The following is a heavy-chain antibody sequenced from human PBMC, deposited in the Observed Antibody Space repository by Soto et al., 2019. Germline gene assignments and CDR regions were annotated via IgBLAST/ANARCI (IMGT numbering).Heavy chain of an antibody. D-gene: IGHD2-15*01. V-gene: IGHV1-2*02. Sequence: PVEVSCKASGYTFTGYYMHWVRQATGQGLEWMGWINPNSGGTNYAQKFQGRVTMTRDTSISTAYMELSRLRSDDTAVYYCARDGGYCSGCSCYSYYYYYYGMDVWGQGTTVTVSS. J-gene: IGHJ6*02. CDR2: INPNSGGT. CDR3: ARDGGYCSGCSCYSYYYYYYGMDV. CDR1: GYTFTGYY.